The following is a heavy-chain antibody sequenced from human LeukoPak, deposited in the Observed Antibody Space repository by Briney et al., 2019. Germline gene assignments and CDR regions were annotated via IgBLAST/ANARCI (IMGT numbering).Heavy chain of an antibody. CDR2: IYPGDSDT. CDR3: ASTVYKGSGSYYNEGLSY. V-gene: IGHV5-51*01. Sequence: GESLKISCKGSGYSFTSYWIGWVRQMPGKGLEWMGIIYPGDSDTRYSPSFQGQVTISADKSISTAYLQWSSLKASDTAMYYCASTVYKGSGSYYNEGLSYWGQGTLVTVSS. J-gene: IGHJ4*02. CDR1: GYSFTSYW. D-gene: IGHD3-10*01.